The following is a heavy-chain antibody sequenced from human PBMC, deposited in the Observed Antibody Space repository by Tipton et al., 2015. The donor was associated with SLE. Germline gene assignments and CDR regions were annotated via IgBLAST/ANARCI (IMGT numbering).Heavy chain of an antibody. CDR2: ISYDGSNK. Sequence: SLRLSYAASGFTFSSYAMHWVRQAPGKGLEWVAVISYDGSNKYYADSVKGRFTISRDNSKNTLYLQMNSLRAEDTAVYYCAKNGYGSGKGWFDPWGQGTLVTVSS. D-gene: IGHD3-10*01. V-gene: IGHV3-30-3*02. CDR1: GFTFSSYA. CDR3: AKNGYGSGKGWFDP. J-gene: IGHJ5*02.